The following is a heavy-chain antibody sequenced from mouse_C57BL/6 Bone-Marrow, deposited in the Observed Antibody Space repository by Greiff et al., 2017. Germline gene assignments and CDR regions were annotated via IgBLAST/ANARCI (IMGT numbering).Heavy chain of an antibody. Sequence: VQLMESGPGLVQPSQSLSITCTVSGFSLTSYGVHWVRQSPGKGLEWLGVIWSGGSTDYNAAFISRLSISKDNSKNQVFFKMISLHADNTAIYYCTKRSCYGSSYAMDYWGQGTSVTVSS. CDR2: IWSGGST. D-gene: IGHD1-1*01. J-gene: IGHJ4*01. CDR1: GFSLTSYG. CDR3: TKRSCYGSSYAMDY. V-gene: IGHV2-2*01.